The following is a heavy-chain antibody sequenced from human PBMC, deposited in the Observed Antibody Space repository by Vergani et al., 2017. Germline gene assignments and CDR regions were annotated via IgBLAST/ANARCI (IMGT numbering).Heavy chain of an antibody. Sequence: QVQLVQSGGEVKKPGASVKVSCKASGYTFSSYGISWVRQATGQGLEWMGWISGYNGNTNYAQKLQGRVTMTTDTSTSTAYMELRSLRSDDTAVYYCARDPIDYGDYSVGRFDYWGQGTLVTVSS. CDR3: ARDPIDYGDYSVGRFDY. D-gene: IGHD4-17*01. J-gene: IGHJ4*02. CDR2: ISGYNGNT. V-gene: IGHV1-18*01. CDR1: GYTFSSYG.